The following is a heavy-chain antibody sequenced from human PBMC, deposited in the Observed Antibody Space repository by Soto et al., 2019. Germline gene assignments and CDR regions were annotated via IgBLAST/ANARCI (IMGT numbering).Heavy chain of an antibody. CDR2: VHHSVTT. J-gene: IGHJ1*01. V-gene: IGHV4-39*02. CDR3: ARDTSSTSLRAEYFQF. D-gene: IGHD6-13*01. Sequence: TSETLSLTCSVSGGSISSSSYYCGLIRQPPGKGLEWIGSVHHSVTTYYNPSLKGRVTISMDTSKNQFSLRLTSVTAADTAVYYCARDTSSTSLRAEYFQFWGQGTQVTVSS. CDR1: GGSISSSSYY.